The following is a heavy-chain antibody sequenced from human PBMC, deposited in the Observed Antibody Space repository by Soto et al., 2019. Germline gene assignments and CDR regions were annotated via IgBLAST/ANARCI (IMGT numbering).Heavy chain of an antibody. CDR2: IIPIFGTA. CDR1: VATFSSYA. J-gene: IGHJ4*02. V-gene: IGHV1-69*06. Sequence: QVKLVQAGAEVKKPGSSVKVSCKASVATFSSYAISWVRQAPGQGLEWIGGIIPIFGTANYAQKLQGRVTITADKSTSTAYMELSSLSSEHTAVYYGARVRAMVGGAHLDYWGQGTLVTVSS. CDR3: ARVRAMVGGAHLDY. D-gene: IGHD3-10*01.